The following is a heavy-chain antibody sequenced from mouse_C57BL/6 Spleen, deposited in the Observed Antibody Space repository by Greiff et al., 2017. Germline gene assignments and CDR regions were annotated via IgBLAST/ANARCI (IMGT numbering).Heavy chain of an antibody. J-gene: IGHJ4*01. CDR3: ARRYGNHAMDY. CDR2: ISNLAYSN. Sequence: EVQLVESGGGLVQPGGSLKLSCAASGFTFSDYGMAWVRQAPRKGPEWVAFISNLAYSNYYADTVTGRFTISRENAKNTLYLERSSLRSEDTAMDYCARRYGNHAMDYWGQGTTVTVSS. CDR1: GFTFSDYG. V-gene: IGHV5-15*01. D-gene: IGHD2-1*01.